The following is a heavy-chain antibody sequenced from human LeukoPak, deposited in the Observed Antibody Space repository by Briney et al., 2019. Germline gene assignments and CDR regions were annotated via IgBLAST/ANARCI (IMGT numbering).Heavy chain of an antibody. CDR3: ARMDRKQLGFDP. Sequence: GGSLRLSCVASGFTFRNYWMSWVRQAPGKGLEWVSSISSSSSYIYYADSVKGRFTISRDNAKNSLYLQMNSLRAEDTAVYYCARMDRKQLGFDPWGQGTLVTVSS. CDR2: ISSSSSYI. CDR1: GFTFRNYW. V-gene: IGHV3-21*01. D-gene: IGHD5-18*01. J-gene: IGHJ5*02.